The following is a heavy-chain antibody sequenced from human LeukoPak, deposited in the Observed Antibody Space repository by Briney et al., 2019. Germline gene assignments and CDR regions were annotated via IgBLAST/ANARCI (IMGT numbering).Heavy chain of an antibody. CDR1: GGSISSSSYY. CDR3: ARVARITMVRGAPEL. J-gene: IGHJ4*02. Sequence: SETLSLTCTVSGGSISSSSYYWGWIRQPPGKGLEWIGSIYYSGSTYYNPSLKSRVTISVDTSKNQFSLKLSSVTAADTAVYYCARVARITMVRGAPELWGQGTLVTVSS. D-gene: IGHD3-10*01. CDR2: IYYSGST. V-gene: IGHV4-39*07.